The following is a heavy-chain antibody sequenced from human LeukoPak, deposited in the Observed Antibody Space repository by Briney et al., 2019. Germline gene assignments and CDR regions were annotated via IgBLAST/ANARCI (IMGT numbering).Heavy chain of an antibody. CDR2: IIPIFGTA. J-gene: IGHJ3*02. CDR3: ARDLAITIFGVVIRTDAFDI. D-gene: IGHD3-3*01. V-gene: IGHV1-69*13. Sequence: SVKVSCKASGGTFSSYAISWVRQAPGQGLEWMGGIIPIFGTANYAQKFQGRVTITADESTSTSYVELSSLRSEDTAAYYCARDLAITIFGVVIRTDAFDIWGQGTMVTVSS. CDR1: GGTFSSYA.